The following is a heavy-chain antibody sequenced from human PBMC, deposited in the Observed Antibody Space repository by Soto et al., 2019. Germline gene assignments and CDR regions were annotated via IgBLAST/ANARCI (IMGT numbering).Heavy chain of an antibody. CDR1: GVTFSDNV. D-gene: IGHD3-3*01. CDR2: IITISNTA. J-gene: IGHJ3*02. V-gene: IGHV1-69*01. Sequence: QEQLEQSGTEVKKPGSSVKLSCKASGVTFSDNVITWVRQAPGQGLEWIGGIITISNTANYAPKFQGRVTITADGPRNTAYLGLSSLRSEDTAVYFCTREKWNRRSGYQAPFDIWGQGTMVSVSS. CDR3: TREKWNRRSGYQAPFDI.